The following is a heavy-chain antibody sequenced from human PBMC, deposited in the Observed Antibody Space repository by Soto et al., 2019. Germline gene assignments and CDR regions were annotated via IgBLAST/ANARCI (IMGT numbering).Heavy chain of an antibody. CDR3: ARASLSYYYYGMDV. CDR2: IYYSGST. CDR1: GGSISSYY. Sequence: SETLFLTCTVSGGSISSYYWSWIRQPPGKGLEWIGYIYYSGSTNYNPSLKSRVTISVDTSKNQFSLKLSSVTAADTAVYYCARASLSYYYYGMDVWGQGTTVTVSS. V-gene: IGHV4-59*01. J-gene: IGHJ6*02.